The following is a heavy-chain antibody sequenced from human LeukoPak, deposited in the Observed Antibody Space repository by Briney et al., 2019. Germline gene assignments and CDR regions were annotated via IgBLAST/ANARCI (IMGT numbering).Heavy chain of an antibody. J-gene: IGHJ4*02. CDR1: GFTFSSYG. V-gene: IGHV3-30*18. D-gene: IGHD3-3*01. Sequence: PGGSLRLSCAASGFTFSSYGMHWVRQAPGKGLEWVAVISYDGSNKYYADSVKGRFTISRDNSKNTLYLQMNSLRAEDTAVYYCANARSRIFGVAPAHRLDYWGQGTLVTVSS. CDR3: ANARSRIFGVAPAHRLDY. CDR2: ISYDGSNK.